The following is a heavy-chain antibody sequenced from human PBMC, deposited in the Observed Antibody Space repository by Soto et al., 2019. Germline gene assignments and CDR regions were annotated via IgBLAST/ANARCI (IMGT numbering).Heavy chain of an antibody. J-gene: IGHJ6*02. CDR1: GYPFTSYC. D-gene: IGHD5-12*01. Sequence: GASVKVSCKASGYPFTSYCISWVRQAPGQGLEWMGWISAYNGTTNYAKKLQGRVTMTTDTSTSTAYMELRSLRSDDTAVYYCAISPDIVATSSLYYYYGMDVWGQGTTVTVSS. V-gene: IGHV1-18*04. CDR2: ISAYNGTT. CDR3: AISPDIVATSSLYYYYGMDV.